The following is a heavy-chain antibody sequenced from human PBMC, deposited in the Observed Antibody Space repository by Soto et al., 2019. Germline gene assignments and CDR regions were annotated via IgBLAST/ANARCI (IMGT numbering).Heavy chain of an antibody. CDR2: ISASGGST. V-gene: IGHV3-23*01. CDR3: AKGYYGDYPFDY. D-gene: IGHD4-17*01. J-gene: IGHJ4*02. CDR1: GFTLSSYA. Sequence: PGGSLRLSCAASGFTLSSYAMSWVRQAPGKGLEWVSVISASGGSTHYADSVKGRFIVFRDNSKNTLYLQMNSLRAEDTALYYCAKGYYGDYPFDYWGQGTLVTVSS.